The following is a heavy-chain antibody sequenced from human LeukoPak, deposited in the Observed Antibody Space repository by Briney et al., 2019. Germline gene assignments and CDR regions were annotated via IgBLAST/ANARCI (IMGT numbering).Heavy chain of an antibody. D-gene: IGHD5-12*01. V-gene: IGHV4-31*03. CDR2: IYYSGST. J-gene: IGHJ4*02. CDR1: GGSVSSGGYY. CDR3: ARDGGDIVAS. Sequence: SETLSLTCTVSGGSVSSGGYYWSWIRQHPGKGLEWIGYIYYSGSTYYNPSLKSRVTISVDTSKNQFSLKLSSVTAADTAVYYCARDGGDIVASWGQGTLVTVSS.